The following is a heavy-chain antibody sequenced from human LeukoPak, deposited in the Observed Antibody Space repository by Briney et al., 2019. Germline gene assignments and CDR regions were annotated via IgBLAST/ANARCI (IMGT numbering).Heavy chain of an antibody. Sequence: PSETLSLTCSVSGGSITGYYWGWIRQPPGKGLEWIGNIYYTGNTYYNSSLKSRVTISLDTSKNQFSLKLSSVTAADTAVYYCARHVPSYDILTGYYALSFDYWGQGTLVTVSS. V-gene: IGHV4-39*01. CDR3: ARHVPSYDILTGYYALSFDY. J-gene: IGHJ4*02. D-gene: IGHD3-9*01. CDR1: GGSITGYY. CDR2: IYYTGNT.